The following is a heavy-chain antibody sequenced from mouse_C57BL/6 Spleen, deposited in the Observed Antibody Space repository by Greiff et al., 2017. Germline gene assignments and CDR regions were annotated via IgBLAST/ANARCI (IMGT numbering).Heavy chain of an antibody. D-gene: IGHD1-1*01. CDR1: GYAFSSYW. CDR2: IYPGDGDT. Sequence: VQLQESGAELVKPGASVKISCKASGYAFSSYWMNWVKQRPGKGLEWIGQIYPGDGDTNYNGKFKGKATLTADKSSSTAYMQLSSLTSEDSAVYFCARGLLRYNDFDYWGQGTTLTVSS. V-gene: IGHV1-80*01. J-gene: IGHJ2*01. CDR3: ARGLLRYNDFDY.